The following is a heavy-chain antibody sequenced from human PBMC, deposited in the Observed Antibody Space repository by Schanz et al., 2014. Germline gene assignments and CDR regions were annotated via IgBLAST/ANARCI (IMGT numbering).Heavy chain of an antibody. CDR3: ARDLAFGGVYDRHSDS. Sequence: VNLVESGGALVQPGGSLRLSCAASGFTFSTFAMSWVRQAPGKGLDWVAFIAYDGSRKYYGDSVRGRFTISRDNSKNTLSLQMNSLRVEDTAVYYCARDLAFGGVYDRHSDSWGQGTLVTVSS. D-gene: IGHD3-16*01. CDR1: GFTFSTFA. J-gene: IGHJ4*02. V-gene: IGHV3-30*03. CDR2: IAYDGSRK.